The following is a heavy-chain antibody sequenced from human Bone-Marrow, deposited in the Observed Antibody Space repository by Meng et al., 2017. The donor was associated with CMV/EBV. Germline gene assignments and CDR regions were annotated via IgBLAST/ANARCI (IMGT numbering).Heavy chain of an antibody. J-gene: IGHJ6*02. Sequence: ASVKVSCKASGYTFTGYYMHWVRQAPGQRLEWMGWINPNSGGTNYAQKFQGRVTMTRDTSISTAYMELSRLRSDDTAVYYCAGMRMPGPYYYYGMDVWGQGPTVTVSS. CDR1: GYTFTGYY. CDR2: INPNSGGT. CDR3: AGMRMPGPYYYYGMDV. D-gene: IGHD1-14*01. V-gene: IGHV1-2*02.